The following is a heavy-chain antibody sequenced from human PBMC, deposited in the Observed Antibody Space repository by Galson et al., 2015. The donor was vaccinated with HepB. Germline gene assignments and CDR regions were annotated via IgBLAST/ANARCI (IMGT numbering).Heavy chain of an antibody. J-gene: IGHJ4*02. V-gene: IGHV3-23*01. CDR2: ISGYGSST. CDR1: GFTFGNYA. D-gene: IGHD5-24*01. CDR3: ARSRAGLDY. Sequence: SLRLSCAGSGFTFGNYAMSWVRQAPGKGLEWVSHISGYGSSTYYADSVKGRVTISRDNSNSTLYLQMNGLRADDTAVYYCARSRAGLDYWGQGTRVTVSS.